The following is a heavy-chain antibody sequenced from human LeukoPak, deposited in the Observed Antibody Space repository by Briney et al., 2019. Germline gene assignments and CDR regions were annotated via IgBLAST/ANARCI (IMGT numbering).Heavy chain of an antibody. V-gene: IGHV5-51*01. D-gene: IGHD4-17*01. CDR2: IYPGDSDT. CDR1: GYSFTSYW. CDR3: ARHLGATVNTLYYFDY. Sequence: GESLKISCKGSGYSFTSYWIGWVRQMPGKGLEWMGIIYPGDSDTRYSPSFQGQVTISADKSISTAYLQWSSLKASDTAMYYCARHLGATVNTLYYFDYWGRGTLVTVSS. J-gene: IGHJ4*02.